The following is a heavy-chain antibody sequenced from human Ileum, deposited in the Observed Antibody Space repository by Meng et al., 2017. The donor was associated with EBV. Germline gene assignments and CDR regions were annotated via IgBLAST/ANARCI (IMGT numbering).Heavy chain of an antibody. J-gene: IGHJ4*02. CDR2: TYYRSKWYN. CDR3: ARGARLAPFDY. CDR1: GDSVSTNSAA. Sequence: VQLQHAGPGMVQASQTVSLSCAISGDSVSTNSAAWNWIRPSPSRGLEWLGRTYYRSKWYNEYAVSVKSRITINADTSKNQFSLQLNSVTPEDTAVYYCARGARLAPFDYWGQGTLVTVSS. D-gene: IGHD6-19*01. V-gene: IGHV6-1*01.